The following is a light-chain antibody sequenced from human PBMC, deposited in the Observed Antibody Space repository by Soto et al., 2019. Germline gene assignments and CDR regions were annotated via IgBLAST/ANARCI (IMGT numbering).Light chain of an antibody. J-gene: IGLJ2*01. CDR2: DVS. V-gene: IGLV2-11*01. CDR1: SSDVGGYNY. CDR3: CSYAGSHTYVV. Sequence: QSVLTQPRSVSGSPGQSVTSSCTGTSSDVGGYNYVSWYHQHPGKAPKLMIYDVSKRPSGVPDRFSGSKSGNTASLTISGLQAEDEADYYCCSYAGSHTYVVFGGGTKLTVL.